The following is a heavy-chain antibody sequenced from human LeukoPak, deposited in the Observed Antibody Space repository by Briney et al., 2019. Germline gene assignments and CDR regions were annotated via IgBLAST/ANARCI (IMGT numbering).Heavy chain of an antibody. V-gene: IGHV3-23*01. CDR2: ISASGGST. CDR1: GFTFSNYA. D-gene: IGHD2-15*01. CDR3: AKDRYCSGGTCSGDFDH. J-gene: IGHJ4*02. Sequence: PGGSLRLSCAASGFTFSNYAMSWVRQAPGKGLEWVSGISASGGSTYYADSVKGRFTISRDNSKNTLYVQMNSLRVEDTAVYYCAKDRYCSGGTCSGDFDHWGQGTLVTVS.